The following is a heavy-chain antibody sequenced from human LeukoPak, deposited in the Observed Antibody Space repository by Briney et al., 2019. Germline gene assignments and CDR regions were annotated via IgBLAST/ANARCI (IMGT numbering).Heavy chain of an antibody. Sequence: ASVKVSCTASGYTFTSNGISWVRHAPGQGLEWMGWISAYNGNTNSAQKLQGRVTMTTHTSTSTAYMELRSLRSDDTAAYYCARVIMACSFCDFWGQGTLVTASS. V-gene: IGHV1-18*01. CDR2: ISAYNGNT. D-gene: IGHD2-15*01. CDR1: GYTFTSNG. J-gene: IGHJ4*02. CDR3: ARVIMACSFCDF.